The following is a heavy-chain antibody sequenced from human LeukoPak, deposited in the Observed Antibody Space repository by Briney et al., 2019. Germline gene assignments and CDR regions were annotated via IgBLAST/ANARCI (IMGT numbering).Heavy chain of an antibody. CDR2: FYNSGRS. D-gene: IGHD3-16*01. CDR3: TRGAGWLIDY. J-gene: IGHJ4*02. CDR1: DDSISDYY. Sequence: SETLSLTCTVSDDSISDYYRGWIRQPPGKGLEWIGYFYNSGRSTYNPSLKSRVTISADTSKNHFSLKLNSVSTADTAVYYCTRGAGWLIDYWGQGILVTVSS. V-gene: IGHV4-59*01.